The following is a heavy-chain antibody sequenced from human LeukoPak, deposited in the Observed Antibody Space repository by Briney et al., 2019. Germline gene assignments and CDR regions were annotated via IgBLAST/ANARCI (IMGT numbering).Heavy chain of an antibody. CDR2: ISYDGSNK. CDR3: AKEGTWGNWYFDL. V-gene: IGHV3-30*18. D-gene: IGHD3-16*01. J-gene: IGHJ2*01. CDR1: GFTFSSYG. Sequence: GRSLRLSCAASGFTFSSYGMHWVRQAPGKGLEWVAVISYDGSNKYYADSVKGRFTLHRDNSRNTLYLEMNSLRDEDTAVYYCAKEGTWGNWYFDLWGRGTLVIVTS.